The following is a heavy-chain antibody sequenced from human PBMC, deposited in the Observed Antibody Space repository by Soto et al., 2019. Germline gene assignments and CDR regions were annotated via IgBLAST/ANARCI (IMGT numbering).Heavy chain of an antibody. CDR1: GGSISSYY. Sequence: QVQLQESGPGLVKPSETLSLTCTVSGGSISSYYWSWIRQPPGKGLEWIGYIYYSGSTNYNPSLKSRVTISVDTSKNQFSLKLSSVTTADTAVYYCARRIPLQRSYYFDYWGQGTLVTVSS. CDR2: IYYSGST. CDR3: ARRIPLQRSYYFDY. V-gene: IGHV4-59*08. J-gene: IGHJ4*02. D-gene: IGHD4-4*01.